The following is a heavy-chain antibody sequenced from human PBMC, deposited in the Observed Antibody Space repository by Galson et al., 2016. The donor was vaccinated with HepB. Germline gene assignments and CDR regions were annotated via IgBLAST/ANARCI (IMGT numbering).Heavy chain of an antibody. CDR1: GFTFSASS. CDR3: AVGGRGLQSPFDY. J-gene: IGHJ4*02. CDR2: ISASSLYK. Sequence: SLRLSCAVSGFTFSASSMGWVRQAPGKGLEWVSLISASSLYKDYANSVKGRFTIYRDNAKNSLSLQMNSLRAEDTAVYYCAVGGRGLQSPFDYWGQGTQVTVSS. V-gene: IGHV3-21*01. D-gene: IGHD1-26*01.